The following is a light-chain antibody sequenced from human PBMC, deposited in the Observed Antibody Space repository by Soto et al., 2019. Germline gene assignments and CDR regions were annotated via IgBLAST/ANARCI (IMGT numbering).Light chain of an antibody. CDR2: DVS. CDR3: SSYTTSNTRQIV. V-gene: IGLV2-14*03. Sequence: PASVSGSPGQSVAISCPSTSSDVGGYNYVSWYQHHPGKAPKLIIYDVSNRPSGVSIRFSGSKSDNTASLTISGLQPEDEADYHCSSYTTSNTRQIVFGTGTKVTVL. CDR1: SSDVGGYNY. J-gene: IGLJ1*01.